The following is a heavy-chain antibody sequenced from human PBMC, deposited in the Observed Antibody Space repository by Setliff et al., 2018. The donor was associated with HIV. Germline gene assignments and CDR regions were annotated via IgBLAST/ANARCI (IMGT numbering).Heavy chain of an antibody. D-gene: IGHD5-18*01. Sequence: SETLSLTCTVSGGPISSSSYDWGWIRQPPGKGLEWMWSIYYRGSAYYNPSLKSRVTISLATSKNQFSLKLSSVTAADTAVYYCARDVFVDTPMVLGYWGQGTPVTVSS. CDR3: ARDVFVDTPMVLGY. CDR1: GGPISSSSYD. V-gene: IGHV4-39*07. CDR2: IYYRGSA. J-gene: IGHJ4*02.